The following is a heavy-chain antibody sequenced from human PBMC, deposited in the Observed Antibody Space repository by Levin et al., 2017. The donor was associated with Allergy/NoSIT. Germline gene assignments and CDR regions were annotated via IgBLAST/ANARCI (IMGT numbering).Heavy chain of an antibody. CDR1: GGSFSDYY. J-gene: IGHJ4*02. CDR2: VHHTGTA. D-gene: IGHD2-15*01. V-gene: IGHV4-34*01. CDR3: ARRMRLRPFDY. Sequence: SETLSLTCAVNGGSFSDYYWSWIRQSPENGLEWIGEVHHTGTANYNPSLKSRVIISVDTSKNEFSLNLSSVTAADTAVYYCARRMRLRPFDYWGQGTLVTVSS.